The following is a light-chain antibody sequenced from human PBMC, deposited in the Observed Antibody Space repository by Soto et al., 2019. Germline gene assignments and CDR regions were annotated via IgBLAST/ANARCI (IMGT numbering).Light chain of an antibody. CDR1: SSDVGGYNY. Sequence: QSVLTQPRSVSGSPGQSVTISCTGTSSDVGGYNYVSWYQQHPGKAPKLMICDVIKRPSGVPDSFSGSKSGKTASLTISGLQAEDEADYYCCSYAGSYTYDVFGTGTKVTVL. V-gene: IGLV2-11*01. CDR2: DVI. CDR3: CSYAGSYTYDV. J-gene: IGLJ1*01.